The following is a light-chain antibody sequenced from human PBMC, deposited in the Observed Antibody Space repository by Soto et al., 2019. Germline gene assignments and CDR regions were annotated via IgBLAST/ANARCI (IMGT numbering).Light chain of an antibody. CDR1: SSDVGIYNL. J-gene: IGLJ2*01. V-gene: IGLV2-14*02. CDR3: AAWGDSLNGPV. CDR2: EVN. Sequence: QSALTQPASVSGSPGQSITVSCTGTSSDVGIYNLVSWYQHHPGKAPKLMIYEVNKRPSGVPDRFSGSKSGTSASLAISGLQSEDEADYYCAAWGDSLNGPVFGGGTKLTVL.